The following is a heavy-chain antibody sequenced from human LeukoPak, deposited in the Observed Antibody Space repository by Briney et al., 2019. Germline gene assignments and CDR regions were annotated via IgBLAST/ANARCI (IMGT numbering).Heavy chain of an antibody. CDR3: TTVTVHYPQFPYYYYYMDV. V-gene: IGHV3-15*01. Sequence: PGGSLRLSCAASGFTFSNAWMSWVRQAPGKGLEWVGRIKSKTDGGTRDYAAPVKGRFTISRDDSKNTLYLQMNSLKTEDTAVYYCTTVTVHYPQFPYYYYYMDVWGKGTTVTVSS. D-gene: IGHD1-26*01. J-gene: IGHJ6*03. CDR1: GFTFSNAW. CDR2: IKSKTDGGTR.